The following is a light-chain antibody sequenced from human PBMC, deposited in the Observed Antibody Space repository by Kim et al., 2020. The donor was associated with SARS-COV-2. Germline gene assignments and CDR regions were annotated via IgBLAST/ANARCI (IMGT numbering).Light chain of an antibody. CDR3: AAWDDSLNGVV. V-gene: IGLV1-44*01. J-gene: IGLJ2*01. CDR2: IDN. Sequence: QSVLTQPPSASGTPGQRVTIFCSGSRSNIGRYNVNWYQQLPGTAPKLLIFIDNQRPSAVPDRFSGSKSGTSASLAISGLQSEDEADYYCAAWDDSLNGVVFGGGTQLTVL. CDR1: RSNIGRYN.